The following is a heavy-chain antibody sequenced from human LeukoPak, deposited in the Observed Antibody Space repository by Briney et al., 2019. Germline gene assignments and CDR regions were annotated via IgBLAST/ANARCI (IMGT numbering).Heavy chain of an antibody. J-gene: IGHJ6*03. CDR3: ARDRLTMVRGVIKFPGYYYYYMDV. CDR1: GFTFSSYW. CDR2: IKQDGSEK. Sequence: GGSLRLSCAASGFTFSSYWMSWVRQAPGKGLEWVANIKQDGSEKYYVDSVEGRFTISRDNAKNSLYLQMNSLRAEDTAVYYCARDRLTMVRGVIKFPGYYYYYMDVWGKGTTVTISS. D-gene: IGHD3-10*01. V-gene: IGHV3-7*01.